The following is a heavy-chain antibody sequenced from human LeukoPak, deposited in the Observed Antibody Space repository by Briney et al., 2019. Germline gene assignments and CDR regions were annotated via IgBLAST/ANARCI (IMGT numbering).Heavy chain of an antibody. Sequence: GGSLRLSCAASGFTFSSYSMNWVRQAPGKGLEWVSSISSSSSYIYCADSVKGRFTISRDNAKNSLYLQMNSLRAEDTAVYYCARDHIVVVSRGMDVWGQGTTVTVSS. CDR3: ARDHIVVVSRGMDV. CDR2: ISSSSSYI. D-gene: IGHD3-22*01. CDR1: GFTFSSYS. V-gene: IGHV3-21*01. J-gene: IGHJ6*02.